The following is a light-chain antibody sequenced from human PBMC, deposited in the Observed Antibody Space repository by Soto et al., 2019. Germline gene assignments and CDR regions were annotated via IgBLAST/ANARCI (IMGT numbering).Light chain of an antibody. V-gene: IGKV3-20*01. Sequence: EIVMTQSPATLSVSPWERATLSCRASQSVSSNLAWYQQKLGQAPRLLIYDASSRATGTPDRFSGSGSGTDFTLTISRLEPEDFAVYYCQHYGSSHSNTFGQGTRLEIK. CDR1: QSVSSN. CDR3: QHYGSSHSNT. J-gene: IGKJ5*01. CDR2: DAS.